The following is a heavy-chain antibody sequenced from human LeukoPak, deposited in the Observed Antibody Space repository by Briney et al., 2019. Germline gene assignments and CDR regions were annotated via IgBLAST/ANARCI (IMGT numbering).Heavy chain of an antibody. Sequence: ASVKVSCKASGYISSSNDINWVRQAAGQGLEWMGWMNPNSGDTGYTQKFQGRVAMTRSTSITTAYMELSRLRSDDTAVYYCARDFCGGDCYSRSTYMDVWGKGTTVTVSS. V-gene: IGHV1-8*01. J-gene: IGHJ6*04. D-gene: IGHD2-21*02. CDR1: GYISSSND. CDR2: MNPNSGDT. CDR3: ARDFCGGDCYSRSTYMDV.